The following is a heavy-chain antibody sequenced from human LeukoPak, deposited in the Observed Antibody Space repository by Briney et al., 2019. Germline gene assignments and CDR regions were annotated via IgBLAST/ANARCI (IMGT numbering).Heavy chain of an antibody. CDR3: ARDIYYGSGSFDY. V-gene: IGHV3-48*03. Sequence: GGSLRLSCAASGFTFSSYEMNWVRQAPGKGLEWVSYISSSGSTIYYADSVKGRFTISRDNAKNSLYLQMNSLRAEDTAVYYCARDIYYGSGSFDYWGQGTLVTVSS. CDR2: ISSSGSTI. D-gene: IGHD3-10*01. J-gene: IGHJ4*02. CDR1: GFTFSSYE.